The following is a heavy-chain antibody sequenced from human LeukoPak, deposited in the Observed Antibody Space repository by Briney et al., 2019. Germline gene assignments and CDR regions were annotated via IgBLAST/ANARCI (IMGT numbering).Heavy chain of an antibody. V-gene: IGHV3-23*01. Sequence: GGSLRLSCTASGFTFTTHAMNWVRQAPGKGLEWVSVISSRGGSTYYADSVKGRFTTSRDNSKSTLYLQMNSLRVEDTAVYYCARDWGSGWYFDYWGQGTQVTVSS. CDR1: GFTFTTHA. J-gene: IGHJ4*02. CDR3: ARDWGSGWYFDY. D-gene: IGHD6-19*01. CDR2: ISSRGGST.